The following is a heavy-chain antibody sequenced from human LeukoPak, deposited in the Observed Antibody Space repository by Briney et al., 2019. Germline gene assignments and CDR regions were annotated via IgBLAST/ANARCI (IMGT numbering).Heavy chain of an antibody. CDR1: GFTFSSYS. CDR2: ISSSSSYI. CDR3: ARVPMVQGVNVDPCDY. J-gene: IGHJ4*02. Sequence: KPGGSLRLSCAASGFTFSSYSMNWVRPAPGKGVEWVSSISSSSSYIYYADSVKGRVTISRDNAKKSLFLQMNSLRAEDTAVYYCARVPMVQGVNVDPCDYWGQGTLVTVSS. V-gene: IGHV3-21*01. D-gene: IGHD3-10*01.